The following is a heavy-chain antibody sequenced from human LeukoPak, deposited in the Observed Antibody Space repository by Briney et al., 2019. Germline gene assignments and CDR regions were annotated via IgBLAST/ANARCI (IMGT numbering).Heavy chain of an antibody. CDR2: ISGNSVTI. V-gene: IGHV3-23*01. J-gene: IGHJ6*03. Sequence: GESLRLSCTASGSTFSTYPMTWVRQAPGQGLEWVSAISGNSVTIYYADSVKGRFTISRDNAKNSLYLQMNSLRAEDTAVYYCARVRQYAYYYYYMDVWGKGTRSPSP. CDR3: ARVRQYAYYYYYMDV. CDR1: GSTFSTYP. D-gene: IGHD6-6*01.